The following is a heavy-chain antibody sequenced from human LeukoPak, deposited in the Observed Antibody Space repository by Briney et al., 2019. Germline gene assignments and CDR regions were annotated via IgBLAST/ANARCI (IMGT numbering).Heavy chain of an antibody. Sequence: PGASLRLSCAASGFTFSNYAMSWARQAPGKGLEWVSAISGSGANTYYADSVKGRFTISRDNSKNTLYLQMNSLRAEDTAVYYCTRVYDSSGYYYYFDYWGQGTLVTVSS. CDR1: GFTFSNYA. D-gene: IGHD3-22*01. CDR2: ISGSGANT. V-gene: IGHV3-23*01. J-gene: IGHJ4*02. CDR3: TRVYDSSGYYYYFDY.